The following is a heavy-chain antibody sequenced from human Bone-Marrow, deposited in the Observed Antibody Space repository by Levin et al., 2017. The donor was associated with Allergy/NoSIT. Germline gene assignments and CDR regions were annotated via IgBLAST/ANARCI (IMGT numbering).Heavy chain of an antibody. V-gene: IGHV4-39*01. CDR2: IYYSGST. CDR1: GGSISSSSYY. J-gene: IGHJ1*01. Sequence: SETLSLTCTVSGGSISSSSYYWGWIRQPPGKGLEWIGSIYYSGSTYYNPSLKSRVTISVDTSKNQFSLKLSSVTAADTAVYYCARQDCSSTRCYDVEYFQHWGQGTLVTVSA. D-gene: IGHD2-2*01. CDR3: ARQDCSSTRCYDVEYFQH.